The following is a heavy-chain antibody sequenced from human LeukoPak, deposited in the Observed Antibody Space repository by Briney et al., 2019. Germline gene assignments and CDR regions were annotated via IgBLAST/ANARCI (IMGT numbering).Heavy chain of an antibody. CDR2: IKQDGSEK. J-gene: IGHJ4*02. CDR3: ARDQSSGWYRHFDY. Sequence: GGSLRLSCAASGFAFSSYWMAWVRQAPGKGLEWVANIKQDGSEKYYVDSVKGRFTISRDNAKNSLYLQMNSLRAEDTAVYYCARDQSSGWYRHFDYWGQGTLVTVSS. D-gene: IGHD6-19*01. CDR1: GFAFSSYW. V-gene: IGHV3-7*01.